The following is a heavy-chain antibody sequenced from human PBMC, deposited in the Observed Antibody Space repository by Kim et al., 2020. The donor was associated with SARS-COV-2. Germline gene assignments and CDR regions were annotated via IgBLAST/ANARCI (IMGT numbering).Heavy chain of an antibody. CDR1: GGSISSYY. J-gene: IGHJ5*01. CDR3: ARGSSPGSPCRFDS. V-gene: IGHV4-59*13. CDR2: IHDTGTT. D-gene: IGHD3-10*01. Sequence: SETLSLTCTVSGGSISSYYWSWIRQPPGKGLEWVGFIHDTGTTRYNPSLKSRLSIAIDTSKKQFSLKVNSLTAADTAVYYCARGSSPGSPCRFDSWGPGT.